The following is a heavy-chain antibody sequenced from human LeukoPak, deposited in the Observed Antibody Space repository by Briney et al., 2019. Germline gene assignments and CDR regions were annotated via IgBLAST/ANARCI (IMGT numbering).Heavy chain of an antibody. CDR3: ARDTDQYCSGGSCYPAPNHNWFDP. CDR2: IIPIFGTV. D-gene: IGHD2-15*01. J-gene: IGHJ5*02. V-gene: IGHV1-69*05. Sequence: SVKVSCKTSGGTFSSYAISWVRQAPGQGLEWMGGIIPIFGTVNYAQKFQGRVTITTDESTSTAYMELSSLRSEDTAVYYCARDTDQYCSGGSCYPAPNHNWFDPWGQGTLVTVSS. CDR1: GGTFSSYA.